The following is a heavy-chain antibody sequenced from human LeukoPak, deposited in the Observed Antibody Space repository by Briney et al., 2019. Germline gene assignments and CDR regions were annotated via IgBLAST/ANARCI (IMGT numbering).Heavy chain of an antibody. D-gene: IGHD6-13*01. Sequence: GGSLRLSCAASGFTFSSYSMKWVRQAPGKGLEWVSSITSNTRYIFYADSVKGRFTISRDNAKNTLYLQMNSLRAEDTAVYYCARSAAAGFSYYSYYLDVWGKGTTVTIFS. CDR2: ITSNTRYI. CDR1: GFTFSSYS. V-gene: IGHV3-21*01. CDR3: ARSAAAGFSYYSYYLDV. J-gene: IGHJ6*03.